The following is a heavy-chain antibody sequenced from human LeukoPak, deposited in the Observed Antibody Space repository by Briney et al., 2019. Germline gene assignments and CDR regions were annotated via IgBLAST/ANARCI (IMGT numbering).Heavy chain of an antibody. CDR2: INTNTGNP. CDR3: ARDYLVGATELLDLYYFDY. D-gene: IGHD1-26*01. CDR1: GYTFTSYY. J-gene: IGHJ4*02. V-gene: IGHV7-4-1*02. Sequence: ASVKVSCKASGYTFTSYYMHWVRQAPGQGLEGMGWINTNTGNPTYAQGFTGRFVFSLDTSVSTAYLQINSLKAEDTAVYYCARDYLVGATELLDLYYFDYWGQGTLVTVSS.